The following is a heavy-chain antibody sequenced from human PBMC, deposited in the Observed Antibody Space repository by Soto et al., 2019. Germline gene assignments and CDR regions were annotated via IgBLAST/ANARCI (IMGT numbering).Heavy chain of an antibody. V-gene: IGHV1-18*04. CDR3: ARERGAVVPAALIVHP. D-gene: IGHD2-2*01. CDR2: ISAYNGNT. Sequence: AASVKVSCKASGYTFTSYGISWVRQAPGQGLEWMGWISAYNGNTNYAQKLQGRVTMTTDTSTSTAYMELRSLRSDDTAVYYCARERGAVVPAALIVHPWGQGTLVTVYS. CDR1: GYTFTSYG. J-gene: IGHJ5*02.